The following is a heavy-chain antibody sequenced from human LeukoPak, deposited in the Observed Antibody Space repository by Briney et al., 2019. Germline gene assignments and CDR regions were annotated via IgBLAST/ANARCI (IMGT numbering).Heavy chain of an antibody. Sequence: GGSLRLSCAASGFSFSTYYVNWVRQAPGKGLEWVACISSGSTYIFYADSVRGRFAISRDNAKNSLYLQMNSLRADDTAVYYCVREIHGSFDYWGGRRLVTVSS. CDR3: VREIHGSFDY. CDR2: ISSGSTYI. J-gene: IGHJ4*02. CDR1: GFSFSTYY. V-gene: IGHV3-21*01.